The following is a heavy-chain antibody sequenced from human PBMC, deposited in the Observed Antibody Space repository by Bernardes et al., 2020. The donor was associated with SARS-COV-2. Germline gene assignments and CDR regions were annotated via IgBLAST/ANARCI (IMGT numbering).Heavy chain of an antibody. CDR2: ISYEGSVK. Sequence: GSLRLSCATSGFSFNNYGMHWVRQAPGKGPAWVAVISYEGSVKYYADSVKGRFTIPRDSSKNTLFLEMNSLRADDTAVYYCAKDRSIFWLGEGKNPFHPWGQGTLVTVSS. CDR3: AKDRSIFWLGEGKNPFHP. D-gene: IGHD3-10*01. V-gene: IGHV3-30*18. CDR1: GFSFNNYG. J-gene: IGHJ5*02.